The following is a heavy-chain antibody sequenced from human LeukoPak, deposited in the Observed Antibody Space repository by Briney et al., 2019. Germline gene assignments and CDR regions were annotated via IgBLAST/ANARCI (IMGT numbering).Heavy chain of an antibody. D-gene: IGHD6-6*01. J-gene: IGHJ4*02. CDR1: GFTFSSYG. Sequence: QPGGSLRLSCAASGFTFSSYGMPWVRQAPGKGLEWVAVISYDGSNKYYADSVKGRFTISRDNSKNTLYLQMNSLRAEDTAVYYCAKDRSSSWYFDYWGQGTLVTVSS. V-gene: IGHV3-30*18. CDR2: ISYDGSNK. CDR3: AKDRSSSWYFDY.